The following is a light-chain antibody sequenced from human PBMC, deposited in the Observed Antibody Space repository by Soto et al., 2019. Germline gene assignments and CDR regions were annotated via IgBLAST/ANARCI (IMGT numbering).Light chain of an antibody. J-gene: IGKJ1*01. CDR1: QNINNY. V-gene: IGKV1-33*01. Sequence: DIQMTQSPSSLSASVGDRVTITCQASQNINNYLNWYQQKPGRAPKLLIYDASNLEAGVPSRFRGSGSGTDFTFTISSLQSEDFAVYYCQHYNNWPPWTFGQGTKVDI. CDR2: DAS. CDR3: QHYNNWPPWT.